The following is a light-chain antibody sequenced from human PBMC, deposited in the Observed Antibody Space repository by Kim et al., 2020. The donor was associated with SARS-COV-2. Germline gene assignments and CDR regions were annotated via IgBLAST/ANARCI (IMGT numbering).Light chain of an antibody. CDR1: QSFSRL. CDR2: TAS. J-gene: IGKJ2*01. CDR3: QQYNSYPYT. V-gene: IGKV1-5*03. Sequence: SSSVGDRVSLTCRACQSFSRLLAWYPQKPGKAPTLLFYTASCLESGVPSRFSGSGSGTEFTLTSRSLRPDDFATYYCQQYNSYPYTFGQGTKLEI.